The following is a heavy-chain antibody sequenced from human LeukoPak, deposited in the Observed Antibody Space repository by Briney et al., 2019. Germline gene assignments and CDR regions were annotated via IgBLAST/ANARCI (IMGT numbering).Heavy chain of an antibody. CDR2: IKYDGSEK. CDR3: ARDHTDPGLFFDN. J-gene: IGHJ4*02. CDR1: GFTFSSYW. V-gene: IGHV3-7*01. D-gene: IGHD2-21*01. Sequence: GGSLRLSCAASGFTFSSYWMTWVRQAPGKGLEWVASIKYDGSEKHHVDSVKGRFTIPRDNAKNSLYLQMNSLRAEDTAVYYCARDHTDPGLFFDNWGQGTRVTVSS.